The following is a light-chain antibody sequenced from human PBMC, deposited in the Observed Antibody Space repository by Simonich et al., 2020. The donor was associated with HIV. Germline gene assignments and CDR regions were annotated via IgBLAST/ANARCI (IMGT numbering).Light chain of an antibody. CDR3: QSYDSSIWV. CDR1: SGSIASNY. V-gene: IGLV6-57*03. J-gene: IGLJ3*02. CDR2: EDN. Sequence: NFMLTQPHSVSESPGKTVTISCTRSSGSIASNYVQWYQQRPGSAHTTVIYEDNQRPPGVPDRFFGSIDSSSNSASLIISGLKTEDEADYYCQSYDSSIWVFGGGTKLTVL.